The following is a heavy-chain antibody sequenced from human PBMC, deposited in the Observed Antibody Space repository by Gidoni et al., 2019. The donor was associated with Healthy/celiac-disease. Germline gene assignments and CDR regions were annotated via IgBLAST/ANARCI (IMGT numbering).Heavy chain of an antibody. CDR2: IIPIFGTA. CDR3: ASPRLEQSSYYMDV. Sequence: QVQLVQSGAAVKKPGSSVKVSCQASGGTFSSYASSWVRQAPGQGLEWMGGIIPIFGTANYAQKFQGRVTITADKSTSTAYMELSSLRSEDTAVYYCASPRLEQSSYYMDVWGKGTTVTVSS. J-gene: IGHJ6*03. CDR1: GGTFSSYA. V-gene: IGHV1-69*06. D-gene: IGHD1-1*01.